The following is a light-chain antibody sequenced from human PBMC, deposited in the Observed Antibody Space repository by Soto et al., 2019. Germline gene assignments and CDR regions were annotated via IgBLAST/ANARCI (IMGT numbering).Light chain of an antibody. CDR2: KAS. J-gene: IGKJ1*01. Sequence: DIQMTQSPSTLSASVGDRVTITCRASQSISSWLAWYQQKPAKAPKLLIYKASSLESGVPSRLRGSGAWTEFTLTISSLQHDDFSSYNCQQYNRYLRTFGQGPKVEIK. V-gene: IGKV1-5*03. CDR1: QSISSW. CDR3: QQYNRYLRT.